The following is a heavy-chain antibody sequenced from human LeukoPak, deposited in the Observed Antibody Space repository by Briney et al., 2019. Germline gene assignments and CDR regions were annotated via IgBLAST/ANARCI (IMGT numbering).Heavy chain of an antibody. D-gene: IGHD5-18*01. CDR3: ARDRVGVDTAMIFDY. CDR1: GFTFSSYS. V-gene: IGHV3-21*01. J-gene: IGHJ4*02. CDR2: ISSSSSYI. Sequence: GGSLRLSCAASGFTFSSYSMNWVRQAPGKGLEWVSSISSSSSYIYYADSVKGRFTISRDNAKNSLYLQMNSLRAEDTAVYYCARDRVGVDTAMIFDYWGQGTLVTVSS.